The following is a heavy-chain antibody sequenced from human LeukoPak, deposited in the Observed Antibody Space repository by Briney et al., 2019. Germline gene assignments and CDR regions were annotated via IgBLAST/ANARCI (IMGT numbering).Heavy chain of an antibody. Sequence: GGPLQILLQGFGYCFNSYWIGWGRPMPGKGLEWMGMIYPGDSDTRYRPSFQGQVTISADKSISTAYLQWSSLKASDTAMYYCARQGYDSSGYYYDAFDIWGQGTMVTVSS. CDR2: IYPGDSDT. J-gene: IGHJ3*02. CDR3: ARQGYDSSGYYYDAFDI. D-gene: IGHD3-22*01. CDR1: GYCFNSYW. V-gene: IGHV5-51*01.